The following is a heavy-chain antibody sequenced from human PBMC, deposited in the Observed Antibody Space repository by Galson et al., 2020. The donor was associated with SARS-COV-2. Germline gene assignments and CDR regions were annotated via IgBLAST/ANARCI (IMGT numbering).Heavy chain of an antibody. V-gene: IGHV3-33*01. CDR1: GFTFENHA. Sequence: GGSLRLSCAASGFTFENHAMHWVRQAPGKGLEWVAQIFFDGSEKYYGDSVRGRFTISRDSSKNTVYLQMNNLRVDDTAVYYCARVGKSSRGWAFDYWGQGTLLTVSS. CDR3: ARVGKSSRGWAFDY. J-gene: IGHJ4*02. D-gene: IGHD6-19*01. CDR2: IFFDGSEK.